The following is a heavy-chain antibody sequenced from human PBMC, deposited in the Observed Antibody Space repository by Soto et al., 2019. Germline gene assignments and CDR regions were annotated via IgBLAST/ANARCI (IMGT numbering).Heavy chain of an antibody. D-gene: IGHD3-22*01. V-gene: IGHV3-23*01. CDR2: ISGSGGST. Sequence: EVQLLESGGGLVQPGGSLRLSCAASGFTFSSYAMSWVRQAPGKGLEWVSAISGSGGSTYYADSVKGRFTISRDNSKNPLYLQMNSLRAEDTAVYYCAKDRITMIVVVPYYFDYWGQGTLVTVSS. J-gene: IGHJ4*02. CDR3: AKDRITMIVVVPYYFDY. CDR1: GFTFSSYA.